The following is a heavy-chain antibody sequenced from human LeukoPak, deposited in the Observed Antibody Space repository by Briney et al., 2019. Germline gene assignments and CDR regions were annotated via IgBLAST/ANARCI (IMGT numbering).Heavy chain of an antibody. J-gene: IGHJ4*02. V-gene: IGHV4-39*02. D-gene: IGHD4-17*01. CDR1: GGSISSSTYY. Sequence: SETLSLTCSVSGGSISSSTYYWGWIRQPPGQGLDWIGNIYYSGSTYYNPSLKCRVTISVDTSKNQFSLKLTSVTAADTAVYYCARDYGDYAFDSWGQGTLVTVSS. CDR3: ARDYGDYAFDS. CDR2: IYYSGST.